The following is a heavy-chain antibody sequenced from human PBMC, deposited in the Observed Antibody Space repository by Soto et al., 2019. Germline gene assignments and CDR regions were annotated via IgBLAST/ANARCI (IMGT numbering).Heavy chain of an antibody. CDR2: IYPGDSDT. CDR1: GYSFTSHW. Sequence: GESLKISCKVSGYSFTSHWIGWVRQMPGKGLEWMGIIYPGDSDTRYSPSFQGQVTISADKSISTAYLQWSSLKASDTAMYYCARLHYDILTGYSDGMDVWGQGTTVTVSS. J-gene: IGHJ6*02. CDR3: ARLHYDILTGYSDGMDV. D-gene: IGHD3-9*01. V-gene: IGHV5-51*01.